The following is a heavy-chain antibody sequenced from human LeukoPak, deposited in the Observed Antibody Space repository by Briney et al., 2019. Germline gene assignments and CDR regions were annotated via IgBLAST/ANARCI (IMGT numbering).Heavy chain of an antibody. CDR3: ARYYDSSGYRVLWNWFDP. CDR1: GYIFTSYA. CDR2: INAGNGNT. V-gene: IGHV1-3*01. J-gene: IGHJ5*02. D-gene: IGHD3-22*01. Sequence: ASVKVSCKASGYIFTSYAMHWVRQAPGQRLEWMGWINAGNGNTKYSQKFHGRVTITRDTSASTAYMELSSLRSEDTAVYYCARYYDSSGYRVLWNWFDPWGQGTLVTVSS.